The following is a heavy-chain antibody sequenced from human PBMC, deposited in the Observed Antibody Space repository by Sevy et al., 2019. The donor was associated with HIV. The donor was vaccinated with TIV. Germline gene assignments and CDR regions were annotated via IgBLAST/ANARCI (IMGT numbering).Heavy chain of an antibody. J-gene: IGHJ4*02. Sequence: SETLSLTCTVSGGSISSYYWSWIRQPPGKGLEWIGYIYYSGSTNYNPSLKSRVTISVDTSKNQFSLKLSSVTAADTAVYYCARESSGYHSGDNYFDYWGQGTLVTVSS. D-gene: IGHD3-22*01. CDR3: ARESSGYHSGDNYFDY. V-gene: IGHV4-59*01. CDR2: IYYSGST. CDR1: GGSISSYY.